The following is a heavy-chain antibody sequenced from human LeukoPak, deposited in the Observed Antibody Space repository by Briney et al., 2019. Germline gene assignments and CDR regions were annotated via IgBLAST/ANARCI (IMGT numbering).Heavy chain of an antibody. CDR2: INHSGST. CDR3: ARYCSSTSCFSWYYGMHV. V-gene: IGHV4-34*01. Sequence: PSETLSLTCAVYGGSFSGYYWSWIRQPPGKGLEWIGEINHSGSTNYNPSLKSRVTISVDTSKNQFSLKLSSVTAADTAVYYCARYCSSTSCFSWYYGMHVWGKGTTVTVSS. J-gene: IGHJ6*04. D-gene: IGHD2-2*01. CDR1: GGSFSGYY.